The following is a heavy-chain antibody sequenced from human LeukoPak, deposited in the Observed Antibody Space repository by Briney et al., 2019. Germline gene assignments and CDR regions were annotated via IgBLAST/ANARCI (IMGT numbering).Heavy chain of an antibody. J-gene: IGHJ4*02. CDR1: GYTFTSYA. V-gene: IGHV1-69*06. Sequence: SVKVSCKASGYTFTSYAISWVRQAPGQGLEWMGGIIPIFGTANYAQKFQGRVTITADKSTSTAYMELSSLRSEDTAVYYCAREAYCGGDCYEQLDYWGQGTLVTVSS. CDR3: AREAYCGGDCYEQLDY. CDR2: IIPIFGTA. D-gene: IGHD2-21*02.